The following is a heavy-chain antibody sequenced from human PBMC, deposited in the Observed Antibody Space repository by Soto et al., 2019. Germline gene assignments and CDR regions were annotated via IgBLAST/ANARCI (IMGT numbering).Heavy chain of an antibody. CDR3: AREFCSNSTCYAGRPFDI. D-gene: IGHD2-2*01. CDR1: GLSFYSNV. Sequence: WGSLRLSCAASGLSFYSNVMSWVRQAPGKGLEWVSAISSSGDSTYYADSVKGRFTISRDGSKSLVHLQMSSLRAEDTAIYYCAREFCSNSTCYAGRPFDIWGKGT. CDR2: ISSSGDST. J-gene: IGHJ4*02. V-gene: IGHV3-23*01.